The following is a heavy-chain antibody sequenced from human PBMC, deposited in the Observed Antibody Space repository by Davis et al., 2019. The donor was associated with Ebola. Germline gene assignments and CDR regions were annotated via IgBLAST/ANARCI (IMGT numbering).Heavy chain of an antibody. D-gene: IGHD3-22*01. V-gene: IGHV1-69*13. CDR1: GGTFSSYA. Sequence: SVKVSCKASGGTFSSYAISWVRQAPGQGLEWMGGIIPIFGTANYAQKFQGRVTITADESTSTAYMELSSLRSEDTAVYYCASPFNYYDSSGYWFDYWGQGTLVTVSS. CDR2: IIPIFGTA. CDR3: ASPFNYYDSSGYWFDY. J-gene: IGHJ5*01.